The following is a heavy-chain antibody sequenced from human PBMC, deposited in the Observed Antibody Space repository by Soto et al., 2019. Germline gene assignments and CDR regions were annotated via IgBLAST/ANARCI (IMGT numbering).Heavy chain of an antibody. Sequence: GGSLRLSCAASGFTVSSNYMSWVRQAPGKGLEWVAVIWYDGSNKYYADSVKGRFTISRDNSKNTLYLQMNSLRAEDTAVYYCARTDTPYCSSTSCYTVTGRKYGMDVWGQGTTVTVSS. V-gene: IGHV3-33*08. CDR1: GFTVSSNY. CDR2: IWYDGSNK. D-gene: IGHD2-2*02. CDR3: ARTDTPYCSSTSCYTVTGRKYGMDV. J-gene: IGHJ6*02.